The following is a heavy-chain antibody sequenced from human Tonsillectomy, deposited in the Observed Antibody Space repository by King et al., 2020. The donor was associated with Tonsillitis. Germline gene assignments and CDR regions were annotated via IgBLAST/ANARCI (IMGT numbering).Heavy chain of an antibody. J-gene: IGHJ3*02. V-gene: IGHV1-69*01. D-gene: IGHD2-15*01. CDR1: GGTLSSYA. CDR2: IIPIFGTA. CDR3: VRRRSYSIHDAFDI. Sequence: VQLVESGAEVKKPGSSVKVSCKASGGTLSSYAINWVRQAPGQGLEWMGGIIPIFGTANYAQKFQGRVTITADESTSTAYMELSSLRSEDTAVYYCVRRRSYSIHDAFDIWGQGTMVTVSS.